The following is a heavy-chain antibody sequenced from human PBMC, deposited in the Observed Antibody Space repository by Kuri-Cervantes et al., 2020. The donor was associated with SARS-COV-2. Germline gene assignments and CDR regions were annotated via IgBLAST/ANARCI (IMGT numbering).Heavy chain of an antibody. J-gene: IGHJ4*02. V-gene: IGHV4-4*02. CDR1: GGAINTYNW. CDR3: ARGLGQGLVFRGGPYFDY. CDR2: IFHDGST. D-gene: IGHD3/OR15-3a*01. Sequence: SETLSLTCVVSGGAINTYNWWTWVRQPPGKGPQWIGEIFHDGSTKFNPSLSLGGRVTMSLDKSKNQFSLNLTSVTAADTAVYYCARGLGQGLVFRGGPYFDYWGQGTLVTVSS.